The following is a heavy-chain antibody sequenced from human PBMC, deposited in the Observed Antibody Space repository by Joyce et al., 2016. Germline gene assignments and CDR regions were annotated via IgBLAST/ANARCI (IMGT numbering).Heavy chain of an antibody. V-gene: IGHV4/OR15-8*02. D-gene: IGHD4-17*01. J-gene: IGHJ2*01. CDR3: ARRPGTTAAYWYFDL. CDR2: VYQTEYT. CDR1: GGSVSRTYW. Sequence: QVQLQESGPGLVKPSGTLSLTCVVSGGSVSRTYWWSWVRQPPGKVLQGIGEVYQTEYTNYNPSLRSRVTTSIDRSKNQFSLKLSSVTAADTAVYYCARRPGTTAAYWYFDLWGRGTLVTVSS.